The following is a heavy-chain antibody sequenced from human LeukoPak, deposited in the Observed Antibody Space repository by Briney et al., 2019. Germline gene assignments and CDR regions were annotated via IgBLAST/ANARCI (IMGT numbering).Heavy chain of an antibody. J-gene: IGHJ6*02. CDR2: VYYSGST. CDR1: GGSVSSGSYF. Sequence: SETLSLTCTVSGGSVSSGSYFWTWIRQPPGTGLEWIGYVYYSGSTNHNPSLKSRVTISVDTSKNQFSLKVSSVTAADTAVYYCAREVIVGATGYYYYGMDVWGQGTTVTVSS. V-gene: IGHV4-61*01. D-gene: IGHD1-26*01. CDR3: AREVIVGATGYYYYGMDV.